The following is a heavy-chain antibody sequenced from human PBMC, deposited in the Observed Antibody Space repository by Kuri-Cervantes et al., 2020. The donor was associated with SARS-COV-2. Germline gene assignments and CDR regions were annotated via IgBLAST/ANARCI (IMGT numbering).Heavy chain of an antibody. CDR1: GGTFSSYA. V-gene: IGHV1-69*13. CDR3: SRVLTRDILVVPAASRKYYYYSRDV. CDR2: IIPIFGTA. Sequence: SVKVSCKASGGTFSSYAISWVRQAPGQGLEWMGGIIPIFGTANYAQKFQGRVKVTADESTSTAYMELSSLRSEDTAVYYCSRVLTRDILVVPAASRKYYYYSRDVWGQGTTVTVSS. J-gene: IGHJ6*02. D-gene: IGHD2-2*01.